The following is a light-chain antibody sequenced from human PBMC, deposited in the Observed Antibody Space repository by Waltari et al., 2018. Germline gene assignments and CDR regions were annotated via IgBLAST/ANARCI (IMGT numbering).Light chain of an antibody. V-gene: IGKV1-5*03. CDR3: QQYNTYPWT. J-gene: IGKJ1*01. Sequence: DIHMPQSPSPLSASAGDSVPITCRASQSISTWLAWYQQKPGKAPKLLIYMASTLESGVPSRFSGSGSGTEFTLTISSLQPDDFATYCCQQYNTYPWTFGQGTKVEIK. CDR2: MAS. CDR1: QSISTW.